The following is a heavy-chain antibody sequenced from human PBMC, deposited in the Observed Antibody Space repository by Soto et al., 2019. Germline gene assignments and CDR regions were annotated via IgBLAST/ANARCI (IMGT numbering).Heavy chain of an antibody. CDR3: ARVVDFYFDD. CDR2: ISPVLGIS. D-gene: IGHD5-12*01. Sequence: QVQLVQSGAELKKPGSSVKVSCMSSGGTLSSDSFSWVRQAPGQGLEWMGRISPVLGISNYAQKFQGRLTISADRSTTTGYMELSSLTSEDTAVYYCARVVDFYFDDWGPGTMVTVSS. V-gene: IGHV1-69*02. J-gene: IGHJ4*02. CDR1: GGTLSSDS.